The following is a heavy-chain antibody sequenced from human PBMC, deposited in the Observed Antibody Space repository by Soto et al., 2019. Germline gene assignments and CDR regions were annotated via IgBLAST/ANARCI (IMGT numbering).Heavy chain of an antibody. J-gene: IGHJ4*02. D-gene: IGHD4-17*01. CDR2: GSYSGTT. Sequence: QVQLQESGPGLVKPSETLSLTCTVSGVSVSSGSFYWAWIRQPPGKGLEWIGFGSYSGTTNYKPSLKSRVTISVDTSRSQISLKFSSLTAADTAVYYCARGATVTQYDYWGQGTLVTVSS. CDR3: ARGATVTQYDY. CDR1: GVSVSSGSFY. V-gene: IGHV4-61*01.